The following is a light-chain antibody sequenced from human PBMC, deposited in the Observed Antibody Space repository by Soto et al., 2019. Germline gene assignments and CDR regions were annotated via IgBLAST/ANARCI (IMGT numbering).Light chain of an antibody. J-gene: IGKJ1*01. CDR1: QRISNSY. Sequence: EIVLTQSPGTLPLSPGERATLSCRASQRISNSYLAWYQQRPGQAPRLLIYSASNRATGIPDRFSGSGSGTDFTLTISRLEPEDFAVYFCHHYGSSQTFGPGTRVEIK. V-gene: IGKV3-20*01. CDR2: SAS. CDR3: HHYGSSQT.